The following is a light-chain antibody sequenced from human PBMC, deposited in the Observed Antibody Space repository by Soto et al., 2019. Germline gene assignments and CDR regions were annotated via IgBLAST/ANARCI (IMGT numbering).Light chain of an antibody. CDR3: QKYSSAPLT. CDR2: AAS. V-gene: IGKV1-27*01. CDR1: QGIGVC. Sequence: DIQMTQSPSSLSASLGDRVTITCRASQGIGVCLAWFQQKPGKVPTLLIYAASALQSGVPSRFSGSGSGTDFTLTISSLQPEDFATYYCQKYSSAPLTFGGGTKVEIK. J-gene: IGKJ4*01.